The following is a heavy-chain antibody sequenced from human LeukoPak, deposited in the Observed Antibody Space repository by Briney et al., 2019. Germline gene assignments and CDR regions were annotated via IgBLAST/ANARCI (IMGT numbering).Heavy chain of an antibody. CDR3: ARLRCSSTSCPTYYYYYMDV. J-gene: IGHJ6*03. CDR2: IYSSGST. CDR1: GGSISSSY. D-gene: IGHD2-2*01. Sequence: SETLSLTCTVSGGSISSSYWSWIRQPPQKGLEWIGCIYSSGSTNYNPSLKSRVTISVDTSKNQFSLRLSSVTAADTAVYYCARLRCSSTSCPTYYYYYMDVWGKGTTVTVSS. V-gene: IGHV4-59*12.